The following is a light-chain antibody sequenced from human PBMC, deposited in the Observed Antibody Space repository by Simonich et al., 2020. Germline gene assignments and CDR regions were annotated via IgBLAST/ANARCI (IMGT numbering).Light chain of an antibody. CDR2: EDN. CDR1: SGSIASNY. J-gene: IGLJ2*01. Sequence: NFMLTQPHSVSEAPGKTVTISCTRSSGSIASNYVQWYQQRPGSSPTTVIYEDNQSPPGVPDRFSGSIDSSSNSASLTISGLKTEDEADYYCQSYDSSNRVFGGGTKLTVL. V-gene: IGLV6-57*01. CDR3: QSYDSSNRV.